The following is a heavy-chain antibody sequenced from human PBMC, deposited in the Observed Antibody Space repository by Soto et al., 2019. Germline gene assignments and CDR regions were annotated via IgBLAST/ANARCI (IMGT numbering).Heavy chain of an antibody. CDR2: IGGSGTGGRT. CDR1: GLTFSTYA. Sequence: EVHLLESGGDLVQPGGSLRLSCTASGLTFSTYAMSWVRQAPGKGLEWVSAIGGSGTGGRTYYADSVKGRFTISRDNSKNPVYLQMNRMRADDTAVYYSAKSPGGLDGYNSDYYGMDVWGQGTTVTVSS. J-gene: IGHJ6*02. CDR3: AKSPGGLDGYNSDYYGMDV. V-gene: IGHV3-23*01. D-gene: IGHD5-12*01.